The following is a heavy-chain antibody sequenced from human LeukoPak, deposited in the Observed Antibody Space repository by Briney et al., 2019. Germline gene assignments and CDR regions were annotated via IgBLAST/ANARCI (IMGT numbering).Heavy chain of an antibody. CDR2: FYSGGST. CDR3: ARGDGYNFWDY. CDR1: WFTVSSNY. V-gene: IGHV3-53*01. J-gene: IGHJ4*02. D-gene: IGHD5-24*01. Sequence: GGSLSLSCAASWFTVSSNYMSWVRQAPGKGLEWVSVFYSGGSTYYADSVKGRFTISRDNSKNTVYLQMNSLRAEDAAVYYCARGDGYNFWDYWGQGTLVTVSS.